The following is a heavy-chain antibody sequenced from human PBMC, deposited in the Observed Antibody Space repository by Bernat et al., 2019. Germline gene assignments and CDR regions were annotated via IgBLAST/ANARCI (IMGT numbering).Heavy chain of an antibody. CDR2: IYSGGST. CDR1: GFTVSSNY. Sequence: EVQLVETGGGLIQPGGSLRLSCAASGFTVSSNYMSWVRQAPGKGLEWVSVIYSGGSTYYADSVKGRFTISRDNSKNTLYLQMNSLGAEDTAVYYCAAGAWLRKFDYWGQGTLVTVSS. V-gene: IGHV3-53*05. J-gene: IGHJ4*02. D-gene: IGHD5-12*01. CDR3: AAGAWLRKFDY.